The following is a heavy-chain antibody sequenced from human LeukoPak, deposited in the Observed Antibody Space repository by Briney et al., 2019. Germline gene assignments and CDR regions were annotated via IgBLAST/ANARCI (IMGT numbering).Heavy chain of an antibody. CDR1: GGSISSSSYY. CDR2: IYYSGST. D-gene: IGHD3-10*01. Sequence: PSETLSLTCTVSGGSISSSSYYWGWIRQPPGKGLEWIGSIYYSGSTYYNPSLKSRVTISVDTSKNQFSLKLSSVTAADTAVYYCASGGGVLLGTESDPWGQGTLVTVSS. V-gene: IGHV4-39*07. CDR3: ASGGGVLLGTESDP. J-gene: IGHJ5*02.